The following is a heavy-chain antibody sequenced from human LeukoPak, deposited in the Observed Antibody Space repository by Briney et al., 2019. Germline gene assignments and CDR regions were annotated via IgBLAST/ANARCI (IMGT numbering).Heavy chain of an antibody. D-gene: IGHD2-15*01. V-gene: IGHV1-2*04. CDR2: INPNSGGT. CDR3: ARDRCSGGSCYSFDY. Sequence: EASVRVSCKASGYTFTGYYMHWVRQAPGQGLEWMGCINPNSGGTNYAQEFQGWVAMTRDTSISTAYMELSRLRSDDTAVYYCARDRCSGGSCYSFDYWGQGTLVTVSS. J-gene: IGHJ4*02. CDR1: GYTFTGYY.